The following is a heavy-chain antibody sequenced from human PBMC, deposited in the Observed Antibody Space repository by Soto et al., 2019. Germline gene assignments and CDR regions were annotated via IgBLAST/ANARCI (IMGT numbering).Heavy chain of an antibody. D-gene: IGHD1-26*01. CDR3: ARKWEDYYYYYMDV. CDR1: CVSISSSSYY. Sequence: SETLSLTCTVSCVSISSSSYYWGWIRQPPGKGLEWIGSIYYSGSTYYNPSLKSRVTISVDTSKNQFSLKLSSVTAADTAVYYCARKWEDYYYYYMDVWGKGTTVTVSS. CDR2: IYYSGST. V-gene: IGHV4-39*01. J-gene: IGHJ6*03.